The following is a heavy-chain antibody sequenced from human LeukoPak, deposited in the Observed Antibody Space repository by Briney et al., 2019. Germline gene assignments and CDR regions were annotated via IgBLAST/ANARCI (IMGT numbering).Heavy chain of an antibody. CDR2: INTNTGNP. V-gene: IGHV7-4-1*02. J-gene: IGHJ6*03. CDR1: GYTFTSYA. Sequence: ASVKVSCKASGYTFTSYAMNWVRQAPGQGLEWMGWINTNTGNPTYAQGFTGRFVFSLDTSVSTAYLQISSLKAEDTAVYYCARDLSGYGHSSSSDFYDYYCMDVWGKGTTVTVSS. CDR3: ARDLSGYGHSSSSDFYDYYCMDV. D-gene: IGHD6-6*01.